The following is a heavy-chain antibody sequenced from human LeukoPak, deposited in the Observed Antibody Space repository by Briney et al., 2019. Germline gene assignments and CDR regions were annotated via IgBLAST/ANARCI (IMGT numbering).Heavy chain of an antibody. CDR1: GYTFTSYD. CDR2: MNPNSGNT. J-gene: IGHJ5*02. V-gene: IGHV1-8*01. Sequence: GASVKVSCKASGYTFTSYDINWVRQATGQGLEWMGWMNPNSGNTGYAQKFQGRVTMTRNTSISTAYMELSSLRSEDTAVYYCARARAAAGISPDPWGQGTLVTVSS. CDR3: ARARAAAGISPDP. D-gene: IGHD6-13*01.